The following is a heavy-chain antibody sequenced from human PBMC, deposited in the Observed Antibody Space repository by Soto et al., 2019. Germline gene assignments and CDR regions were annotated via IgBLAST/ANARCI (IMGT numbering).Heavy chain of an antibody. J-gene: IGHJ4*02. Sequence: SETLSLTCTVSGGSIYRSGYYWGWIRQPPGRGLEWIGNIDYNGVTYSNPSLKSRVTISRDTSKNQFSLKLTSVTAADTALYYCGKVLVGATGHTDSDSWGPGTLVTVST. CDR1: GGSIYRSGYY. D-gene: IGHD2-15*01. CDR2: IDYNGVT. V-gene: IGHV4-39*01. CDR3: GKVLVGATGHTDSDS.